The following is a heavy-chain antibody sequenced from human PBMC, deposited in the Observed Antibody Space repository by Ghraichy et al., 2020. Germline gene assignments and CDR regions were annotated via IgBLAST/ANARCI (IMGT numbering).Heavy chain of an antibody. D-gene: IGHD3-10*01. J-gene: IGHJ6*02. V-gene: IGHV3-72*01. CDR1: GFTFSDHY. Sequence: GGSLRLSCAGSGFTFSDHYVDWVRQAPGKGLEWVGRTRNKANGFTTEHATSVKGRFSVSRDDSKNSVYLQMNSLKTEDTAVYYCARGTYGSGSPYYYGMDVWGQGTTVTVSS. CDR3: ARGTYGSGSPYYYGMDV. CDR2: TRNKANGFTT.